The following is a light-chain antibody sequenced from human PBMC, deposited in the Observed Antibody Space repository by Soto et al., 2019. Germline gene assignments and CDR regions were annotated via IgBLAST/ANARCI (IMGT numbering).Light chain of an antibody. CDR2: EVR. CDR1: TSDAGGYNS. CDR3: SPYTTSTTYV. Sequence: QSVLTQPASVSGSPGQSITVSCTGTTSDAGGYNSVSWYQHHPGKAPKLIIYEVRKRPSGISSRFSGSQSGNTASLSISGLQAEDEADYYCSPYTTSTTYVFGTGTKVTVL. V-gene: IGLV2-14*01. J-gene: IGLJ1*01.